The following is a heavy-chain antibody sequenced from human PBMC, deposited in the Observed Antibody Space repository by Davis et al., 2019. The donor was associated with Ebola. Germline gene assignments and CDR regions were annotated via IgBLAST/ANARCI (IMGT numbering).Heavy chain of an antibody. CDR2: MNPNSGNT. Sequence: ASVKVSCKASGYTFTSYDINWVRQATGQGLEWMGWMNPNSGNTGYAQKFQGRVTMTRNTSISTAYMELSSLRSEDTAVYYCARRVGVSMDNRHNYWGQGTLVTVSA. J-gene: IGHJ4*02. CDR3: ARRVGVSMDNRHNY. CDR1: GYTFTSYD. D-gene: IGHD2-2*03. V-gene: IGHV1-8*01.